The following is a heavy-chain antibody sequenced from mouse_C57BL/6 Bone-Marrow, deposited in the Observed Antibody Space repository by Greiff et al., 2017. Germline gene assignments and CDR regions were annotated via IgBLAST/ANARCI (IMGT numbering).Heavy chain of an antibody. V-gene: IGHV1-85*01. CDR1: GYTFISYD. D-gene: IGHD2-5*01. CDR2: IYPRDGST. CDR3: ARMNYYSNYVDYFDY. J-gene: IGHJ2*01. Sequence: VQLQQPGAELVKPGASVKVSCKASGYTFISYDINWVKQRPGQGLEWIGWIYPRDGSTKYNEKFKGKATLTVDTSSSTAYMELHSLTSEDSAVYFCARMNYYSNYVDYFDYWGQGTTLTVSS.